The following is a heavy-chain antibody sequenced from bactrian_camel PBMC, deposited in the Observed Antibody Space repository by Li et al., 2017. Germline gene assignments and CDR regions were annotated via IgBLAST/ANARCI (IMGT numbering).Heavy chain of an antibody. D-gene: IGHD3*01. V-gene: IGHV3S53*01. CDR2: IDSNGVT. CDR3: AAEDQAPWDMGWICNYNS. Sequence: HVQLVESGGGSVQAGGSLRLSCAASGYLYSRYCMGWFRQAPGKEREGVATIDSNGVTKVADSVKARFTASKDNDEKTWYLRMNNLKPEDTALYTCAAEDQAPWDMGWICNYNSWGQGTQVTVS. J-gene: IGHJ6*01. CDR1: GYLYSRYC.